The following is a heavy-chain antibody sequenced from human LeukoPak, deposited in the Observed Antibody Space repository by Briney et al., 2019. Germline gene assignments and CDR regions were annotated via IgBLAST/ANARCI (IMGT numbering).Heavy chain of an antibody. V-gene: IGHV3-30*18. Sequence: GGSLRLSCAASGFTFNTYGMHWVRQAPGKGLEWVAVISYDASNKNYADPVKGRFTISRDYSKNTVYLQMNSLRAEDTAVYFCAKGVGGYTIGYYFDYWGQGTPVTVSS. CDR1: GFTFNTYG. D-gene: IGHD5-18*01. J-gene: IGHJ4*02. CDR2: ISYDASNK. CDR3: AKGVGGYTIGYYFDY.